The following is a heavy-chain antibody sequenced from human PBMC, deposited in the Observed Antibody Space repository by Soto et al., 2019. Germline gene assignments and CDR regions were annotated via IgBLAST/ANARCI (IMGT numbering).Heavy chain of an antibody. CDR2: IKQDGSEK. CDR1: GFTFDSHW. J-gene: IGHJ5*02. D-gene: IGHD5-12*01. CDR3: ARDRSGYDYNWFDP. V-gene: IGHV3-7*01. Sequence: GGSLRLSCVASGFTFDSHWMAWVRQAPGKGLEWVANIKQDGSEKYYLDSVEGRFTISRDNANNSLYLQMNSPRAEDTAVYYSARDRSGYDYNWFDPWGQGTLVTVSS.